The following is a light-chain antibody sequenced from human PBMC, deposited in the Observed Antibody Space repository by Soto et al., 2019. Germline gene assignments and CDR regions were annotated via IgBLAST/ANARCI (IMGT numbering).Light chain of an antibody. J-gene: IGKJ1*01. CDR1: QSVSSN. V-gene: IGKV3-15*01. CDR2: GAS. CDR3: QQYNNWPPEGT. Sequence: EIVMTQSPATLSVSPGERATLSCRASQSVSSNLAWYQQKPGQAPRLLIYGASTRATGIPARFSGSGSGTEFTRTISSLQSEDFAVYYCQQYNNWPPEGTFGQGTKVEIK.